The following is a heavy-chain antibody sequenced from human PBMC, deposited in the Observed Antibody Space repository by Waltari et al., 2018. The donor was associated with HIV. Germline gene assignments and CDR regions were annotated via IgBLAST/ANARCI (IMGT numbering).Heavy chain of an antibody. D-gene: IGHD1-1*01. CDR1: GYTFNNYG. J-gene: IGHJ5*02. CDR3: GRDLFPRLQLRSDWIDP. CDR2: ISVFNANT. V-gene: IGHV1-18*01. Sequence: QVQLEQSGTEVKKPGASVKVTCRASGYTFNNYGINWVRQAPGQGLEWMGWISVFNANTNYAQKFQGRVTMTADTATRTVYLELRSLKSDDTAVYFCGRDLFPRLQLRSDWIDPWGQGTLVIVSS.